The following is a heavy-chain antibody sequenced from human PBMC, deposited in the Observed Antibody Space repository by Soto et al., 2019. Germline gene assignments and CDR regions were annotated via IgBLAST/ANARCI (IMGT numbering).Heavy chain of an antibody. CDR3: ARASGYSYGYDDFFDN. J-gene: IGHJ4*01. D-gene: IGHD5-18*01. CDR1: GGSINGYY. Sequence: SETLSLTCTVSGGSINGYYWTWLRQSPTNGLEWIGYFHFSGSTKYNPSLESRLTISADTSKNQISLTLSSVTAADTAVYYCARASGYSYGYDDFFDNWGQGTLVTVSS. CDR2: FHFSGST. V-gene: IGHV4-59*01.